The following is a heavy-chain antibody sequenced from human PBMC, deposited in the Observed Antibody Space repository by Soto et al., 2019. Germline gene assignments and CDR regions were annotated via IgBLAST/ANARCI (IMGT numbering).Heavy chain of an antibody. D-gene: IGHD6-19*01. CDR1: GYSFTTHW. J-gene: IGHJ5*02. CDR2: MYPGNSNT. CDR3: TMAVNGNYRFDP. Sequence: PGESLKISCKGSGYSFTTHWIGWVRQMPGKGLEWMGIMYPGNSNTKYSPSFQGQVTISADTSISTAYLQWSSLKASDTAMYYCTMAVNGNYRFDPWGQGTLVTVSS. V-gene: IGHV5-51*01.